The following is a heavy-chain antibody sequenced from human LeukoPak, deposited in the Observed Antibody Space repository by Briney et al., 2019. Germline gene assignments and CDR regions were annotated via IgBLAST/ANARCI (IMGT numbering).Heavy chain of an antibody. J-gene: IGHJ4*02. CDR2: IYYSGST. CDR1: GGSISSRY. Sequence: SETLSLTCTVSGGSISSRYWSWIRQPPGKGLEWIGYIYYSGSTNYNPSLKSRVTISVDTSKNQFSLKLSSVTAADTAVYYCARAGYDSPFDYWGQGTLDTVSS. D-gene: IGHD5-12*01. CDR3: ARAGYDSPFDY. V-gene: IGHV4-59*11.